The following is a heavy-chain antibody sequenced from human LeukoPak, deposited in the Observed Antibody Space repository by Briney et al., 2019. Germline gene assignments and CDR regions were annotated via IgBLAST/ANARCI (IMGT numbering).Heavy chain of an antibody. J-gene: IGHJ4*02. CDR1: GFTFDDYA. D-gene: IGHD3-9*01. CDR3: AKGPYYDILTGYHDY. V-gene: IGHV3-9*01. CDR2: ISWNSGNI. Sequence: PGGSLRLSCAASGFTFDDYAMHWFRQAPGKGLEWVLGISWNSGNIGYADSVKGRFTISRDNAKNSLYLQMNSLRAEDTAFYYCAKGPYYDILTGYHDYWGQGTLVAVSS.